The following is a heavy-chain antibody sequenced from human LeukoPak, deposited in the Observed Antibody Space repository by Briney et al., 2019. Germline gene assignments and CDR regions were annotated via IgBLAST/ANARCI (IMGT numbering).Heavy chain of an antibody. J-gene: IGHJ4*02. CDR1: GFTFRSYA. CDR3: AKGSTSYDY. V-gene: IGHV3-30*02. Sequence: PGGSLRLSCVASGFTFRSYAMNWVRQAPGKGLEWAAFIRYDGSNKYYADSVKGRFTISRDNSKNTLYLQMNSLRAEDTAVYYCAKGSTSYDYWGQGTLVTVSS. CDR2: IRYDGSNK. D-gene: IGHD2-2*01.